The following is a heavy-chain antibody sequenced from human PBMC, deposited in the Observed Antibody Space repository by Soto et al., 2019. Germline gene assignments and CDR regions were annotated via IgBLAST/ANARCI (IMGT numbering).Heavy chain of an antibody. V-gene: IGHV4-59*01. D-gene: IGHD2-21*02. CDR1: GASLNSYY. J-gene: IGHJ6*02. CDR3: ATRTALPYYYYRGLDV. Sequence: QVQMQESGPGLVKPSETLSLTCTVSGASLNSYYWNWIRQPPGGGLEWLGFISYSGTTNYNPSLRSRVAISIDPSKNQFSLKLTSVTAADTAVYYCATRTALPYYYYRGLDVWGQGATVTVSS. CDR2: ISYSGTT.